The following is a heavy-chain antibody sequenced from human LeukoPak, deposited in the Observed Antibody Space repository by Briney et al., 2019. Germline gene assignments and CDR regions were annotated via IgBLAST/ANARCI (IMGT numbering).Heavy chain of an antibody. Sequence: SVKVSCKASGGTFSSYAISWVRQAPGQGLEWMGGIIPIFGTANYAQKFQGRVTITADESTSTAYMELSSLRSEDTAVYYCARAVNFTIFGVVILYYFDYWGQGTLVTVSS. D-gene: IGHD3-3*01. CDR3: ARAVNFTIFGVVILYYFDY. CDR1: GGTFSSYA. V-gene: IGHV1-69*13. CDR2: IIPIFGTA. J-gene: IGHJ4*02.